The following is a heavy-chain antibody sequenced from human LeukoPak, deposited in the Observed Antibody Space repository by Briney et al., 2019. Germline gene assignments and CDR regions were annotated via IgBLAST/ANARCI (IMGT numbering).Heavy chain of an antibody. Sequence: PGRSLRLSCAASGFTFSSYGMHWVRQAPGKGLEWVAVIWYDGSNKYYADSVKGRFTISRDNSKNTLYLQMNGLRAEDTAVYYCARISLESSGWYSLDYWGQGTLVTVSS. J-gene: IGHJ4*02. V-gene: IGHV3-33*01. CDR1: GFTFSSYG. CDR2: IWYDGSNK. D-gene: IGHD6-19*01. CDR3: ARISLESSGWYSLDY.